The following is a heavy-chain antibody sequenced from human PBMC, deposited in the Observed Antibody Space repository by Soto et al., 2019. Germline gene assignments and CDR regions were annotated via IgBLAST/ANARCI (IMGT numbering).Heavy chain of an antibody. Sequence: QVQLQESGPGLVKPSQTLSLTCTVSGGSISSGDYYWSWIRQPPGKGLEWIGYISYSGTTYYNPSLKSRVSISADTSKNQFSLKLSSVTAADTAVYYCARTHYDYVWGSYRFDYWGQGTLVTVSS. J-gene: IGHJ4*02. CDR1: GGSISSGDYY. CDR3: ARTHYDYVWGSYRFDY. CDR2: ISYSGTT. V-gene: IGHV4-30-4*01. D-gene: IGHD3-16*02.